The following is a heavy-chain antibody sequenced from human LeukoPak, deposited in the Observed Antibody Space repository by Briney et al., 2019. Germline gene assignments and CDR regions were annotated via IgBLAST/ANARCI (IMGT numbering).Heavy chain of an antibody. D-gene: IGHD3-10*01. CDR1: GDSVSNNIAT. CDR3: VRDSDDYYWALDY. V-gene: IGHV6-1*01. J-gene: IGHJ4*02. CDR2: TYYRSRWGN. Sequence: SQTLSLTCAISGDSVSNNIATWNWVRQSPSRGLEWLGRTYYRSRWGNDYAISVKGRITINPDTSRNQFSLQLNSVTPEDTAVYYCVRDSDDYYWALDYWGQGTLVTVSS.